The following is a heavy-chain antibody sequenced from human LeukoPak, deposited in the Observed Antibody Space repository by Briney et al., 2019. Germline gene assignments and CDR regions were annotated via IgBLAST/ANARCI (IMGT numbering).Heavy chain of an antibody. V-gene: IGHV5-51*01. CDR1: GYRFTDYW. Sequence: GESLNISCKGSGYRFTDYWIGWVRQMPGKGLEWMGIIYPGDSDTRYSPSFQGQVTISADKSISTAYLQWSSLKASDTAMYYCARYVRGVPGYYYYYMDVWGKGTTVTVSS. CDR3: ARYVRGVPGYYYYYMDV. CDR2: IYPGDSDT. J-gene: IGHJ6*03. D-gene: IGHD3-10*01.